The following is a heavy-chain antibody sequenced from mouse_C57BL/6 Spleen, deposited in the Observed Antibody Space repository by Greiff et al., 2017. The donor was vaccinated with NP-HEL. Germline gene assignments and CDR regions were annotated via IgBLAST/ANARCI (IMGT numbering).Heavy chain of an antibody. Sequence: EVKLQESGPGLVKPSQSLSLTCSVTGYSITSGYYWNWIRQFPGNKLEWMGYISYDGSNNYNPSLKNRISITRDTSKNQFFLKLNSVTTEDTATYYCARERNGKRYFDVWGTGTTVTVSS. CDR1: GYSITSGYY. J-gene: IGHJ1*03. CDR3: ARERNGKRYFDV. D-gene: IGHD4-1*01. V-gene: IGHV3-6*01. CDR2: ISYDGSN.